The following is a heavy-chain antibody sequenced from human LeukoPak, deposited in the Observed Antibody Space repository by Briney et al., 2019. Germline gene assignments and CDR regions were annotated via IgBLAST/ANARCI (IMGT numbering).Heavy chain of an antibody. Sequence: GGSLTLSCTASGFTFGDYAMSWIRQAPGKGLEWVGFIRSKAYGETADYAASVKGRFTISRDDSKAIAYLQMNSLKTEDTAVYHCTRDRGADNLYDYWGQGTLVTVSS. CDR1: GFTFGDYA. J-gene: IGHJ4*02. D-gene: IGHD1-1*01. V-gene: IGHV3-49*03. CDR2: IRSKAYGETA. CDR3: TRDRGADNLYDY.